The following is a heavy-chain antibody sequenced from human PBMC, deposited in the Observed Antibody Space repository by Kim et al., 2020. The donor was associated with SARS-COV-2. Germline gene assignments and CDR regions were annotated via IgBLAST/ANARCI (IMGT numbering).Heavy chain of an antibody. CDR1: GYTFTGNS. J-gene: IGHJ4*02. CDR3: ARAMLDY. CDR2: INPNTGAT. Sequence: ASVKVSCKASGYTFTGNSIHWVRQAPGQGLEWMGRINPNTGATNYAQKFQGRVTMTRDTSISTAYMELNKLRYDDTAVYFCARAMLDYWGQGTLVTVSS. V-gene: IGHV1-2*06.